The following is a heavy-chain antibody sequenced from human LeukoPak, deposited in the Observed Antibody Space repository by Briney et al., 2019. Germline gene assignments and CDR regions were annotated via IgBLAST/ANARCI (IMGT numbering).Heavy chain of an antibody. Sequence: SETLSLTCAVYGGSFSGYYWSWIRQPPGKGLEWIGEINHSGSTNYNPSLKSRVTISVDTSKNQFSLKLSSVTAADTAVYYCARGQSYGPYFDYWGQGTLVTVSS. D-gene: IGHD5-18*01. J-gene: IGHJ4*02. CDR3: ARGQSYGPYFDY. V-gene: IGHV4-34*01. CDR1: GGSFSGYY. CDR2: INHSGST.